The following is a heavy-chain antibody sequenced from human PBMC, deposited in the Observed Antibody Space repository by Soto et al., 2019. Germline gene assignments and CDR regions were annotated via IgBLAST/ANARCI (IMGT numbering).Heavy chain of an antibody. J-gene: IGHJ4*02. CDR2: ISSSSSYI. V-gene: IGHV3-21*01. CDR3: ARDRRIAAAWFDY. D-gene: IGHD6-13*01. Sequence: GSLRLSCAASGFTFSSYSMNWVRQAPGKGLEWVSSISSSSSYIYYADSVKGRFTISRDNAKNSLYLQMNSLRAEDTAVYYCARDRRIAAAWFDYWGQGTLVTVYS. CDR1: GFTFSSYS.